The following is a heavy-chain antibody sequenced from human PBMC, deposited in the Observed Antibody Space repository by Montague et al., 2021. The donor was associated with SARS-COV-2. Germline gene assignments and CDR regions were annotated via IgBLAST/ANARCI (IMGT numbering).Heavy chain of an antibody. CDR2: IYYSGST. D-gene: IGHD3-22*01. CDR1: GGSISSSSYY. Sequence: SETLSLICTVSGGSISSSSYYWGWTRQPPGKGLEWIGSIYYSGSTYYNPSLKSRVTISVDTSKNQFSLKLSSVTAADTAVYYCARHGKTRIAMIVVVIGYFDYWGQGTLVTVSS. CDR3: ARHGKTRIAMIVVVIGYFDY. V-gene: IGHV4-39*01. J-gene: IGHJ4*02.